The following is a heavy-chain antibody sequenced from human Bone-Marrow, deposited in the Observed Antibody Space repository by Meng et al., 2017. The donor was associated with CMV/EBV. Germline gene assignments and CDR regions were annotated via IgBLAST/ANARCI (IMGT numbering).Heavy chain of an antibody. CDR1: GGTFSSYA. D-gene: IGHD3-10*01. Sequence: SVKVSCKASGGTFSSYAISWVRQAPGQGLEWMGGIIPILGIANYAQKFQGRLTITTDESTSTAYMELSSLRSDDTAVYYCARDYNFIRFDPWGQGTLVTVSS. CDR3: ARDYNFIRFDP. J-gene: IGHJ5*02. V-gene: IGHV1-69*10. CDR2: IIPILGIA.